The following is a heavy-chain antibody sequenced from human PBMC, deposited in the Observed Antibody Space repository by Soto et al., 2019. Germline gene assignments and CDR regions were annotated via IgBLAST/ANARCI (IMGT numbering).Heavy chain of an antibody. J-gene: IGHJ4*02. Sequence: QVQLVQSGAEVKKPGSSVKVSCKASAGPFSRYAISWVRQAPGQGLEWMGGIIPIFGTANYAQKFQGRVTITADESTSTAYMELSSLRSEDTAVYYCARVGMATSARESDYWGQGTLVTVSS. V-gene: IGHV1-69*12. D-gene: IGHD5-12*01. CDR3: ARVGMATSARESDY. CDR2: IIPIFGTA. CDR1: AGPFSRYA.